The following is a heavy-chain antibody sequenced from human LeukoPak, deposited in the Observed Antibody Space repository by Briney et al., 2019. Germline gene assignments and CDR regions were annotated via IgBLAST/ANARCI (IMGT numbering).Heavy chain of an antibody. Sequence: SETLSLTCAVYGGSFSGYYWSWIRQPPGKGLEWIGEINHSGSTNYNPSLKSRVTISVDTSKNQFSLKLSSVTAADTAVYYCARHRYCGGDCYSGYWGQGTLVTVSS. CDR2: INHSGST. D-gene: IGHD2-21*01. CDR3: ARHRYCGGDCYSGY. J-gene: IGHJ4*02. V-gene: IGHV4-34*01. CDR1: GGSFSGYY.